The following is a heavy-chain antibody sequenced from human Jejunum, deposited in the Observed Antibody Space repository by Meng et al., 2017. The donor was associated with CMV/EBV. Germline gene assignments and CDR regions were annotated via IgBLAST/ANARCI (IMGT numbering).Heavy chain of an antibody. Sequence: QVQLVQSGAEVKKPGASVKVSCKASDYTFSTHAISWVRQAPGQGLEWMGWISPYNGNTKYAQNLQGRVTLTTDISTSTAYMELRSLRSDDTAVYYCARKLRGRGWFDPWGQGTLVTVS. V-gene: IGHV1-18*01. J-gene: IGHJ5*02. CDR1: DYTFSTHA. D-gene: IGHD1-26*01. CDR2: ISPYNGNT. CDR3: ARKLRGRGWFDP.